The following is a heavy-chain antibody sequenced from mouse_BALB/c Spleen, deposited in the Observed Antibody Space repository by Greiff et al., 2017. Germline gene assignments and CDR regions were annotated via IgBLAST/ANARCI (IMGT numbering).Heavy chain of an antibody. J-gene: IGHJ2*01. CDR1: GFTFSSYT. CDR3: ARSYDGYYFDY. D-gene: IGHD2-3*01. V-gene: IGHV5-12-2*01. CDR2: ISNGGGST. Sequence: EVQLQESGGGLVQPGGSLKLSCAASGFTFSSYTMSWVRQTPEKRLEWVAYISNGGGSTYYPDTVKGRFTISRDNAKNTLYLQMSSLKSEDTAMYYCARSYDGYYFDYWGQGTTLTVSS.